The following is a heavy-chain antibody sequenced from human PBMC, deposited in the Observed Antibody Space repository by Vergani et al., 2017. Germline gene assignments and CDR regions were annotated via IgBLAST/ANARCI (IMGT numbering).Heavy chain of an antibody. Sequence: EVQLVESGGGLVKPGGSLRLSCAASGFTFSSYSMNWVRQAPGKGLEWVSSISSSSSYIYYTDSVKGRFTISRDNAKNSLYLQRNSRRAEDTAVYYCASSRTYYYGSGSYWPGIPSPEFDPWGQGTLVTVSS. CDR1: GFTFSSYS. CDR3: ASSRTYYYGSGSYWPGIPSPEFDP. D-gene: IGHD3-10*01. J-gene: IGHJ5*02. V-gene: IGHV3-21*01. CDR2: ISSSSSYI.